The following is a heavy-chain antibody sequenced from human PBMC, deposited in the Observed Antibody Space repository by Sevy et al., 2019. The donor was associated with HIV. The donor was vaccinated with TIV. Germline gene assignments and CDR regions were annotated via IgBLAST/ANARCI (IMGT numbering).Heavy chain of an antibody. D-gene: IGHD2-8*01. CDR1: GFTFSKYS. CDR3: AGEGCTKPHDY. J-gene: IGHJ4*02. CDR2: FSFGCGRI. V-gene: IGHV3-23*01. Sequence: WGSLRLSCEASGFTFSKYSMSWVRQAPGKGLEWVSTFSFGCGRINYADSVKGRFTISRDDSKNTLDLQMNSLRAEDTAVYYCAGEGCTKPHDYWGQGTLVTVSS.